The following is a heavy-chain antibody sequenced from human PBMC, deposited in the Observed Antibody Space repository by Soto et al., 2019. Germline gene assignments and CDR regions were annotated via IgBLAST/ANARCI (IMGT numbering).Heavy chain of an antibody. J-gene: IGHJ4*02. V-gene: IGHV3-30*18. CDR1: GFKFSNYG. Sequence: QVQLVDSGGGVVQPGTSLRLSCAASGFKFSNYGMHWVRQAPGKGLEWVSVISYDGSNKYYADSVKGRFAISRDNSKNTLYLQMNSLRAEDTAVYYCAKSHPITVISLDYWGQGILVTVSS. D-gene: IGHD3-16*02. CDR3: AKSHPITVISLDY. CDR2: ISYDGSNK.